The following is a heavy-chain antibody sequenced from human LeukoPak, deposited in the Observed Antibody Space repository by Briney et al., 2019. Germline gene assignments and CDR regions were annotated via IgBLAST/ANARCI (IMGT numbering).Heavy chain of an antibody. CDR1: GFTFSSYW. Sequence: GGSLRLSCAASGFTFSSYWMSWLRQAPGRGLEWVANIQHDGSDQYYEDSVKGRFTISRDNAKNSLYLQMNSLRAEDTAVYYCARDPRGYSGYGNYYYYGMDVWGQGTTVTVSS. D-gene: IGHD5-12*01. CDR3: ARDPRGYSGYGNYYYYGMDV. J-gene: IGHJ6*02. V-gene: IGHV3-7*01. CDR2: IQHDGSDQ.